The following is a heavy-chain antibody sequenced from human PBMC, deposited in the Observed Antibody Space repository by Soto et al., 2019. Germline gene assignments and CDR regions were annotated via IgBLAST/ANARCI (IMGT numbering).Heavy chain of an antibody. CDR3: ARDAAREITFGGVDAFDI. Sequence: SETLSLTCTVSGGSISSSSYYWGWIRQPPGKGLEWIGSIYYSGSTYYNPSLKSRVTISVDTSKNQFSLKLTSVTAADTAVYYCARDAAREITFGGVDAFDIWGQGTMVTVSS. V-gene: IGHV4-39*07. D-gene: IGHD3-16*01. CDR1: GGSISSSSYY. CDR2: IYYSGST. J-gene: IGHJ3*02.